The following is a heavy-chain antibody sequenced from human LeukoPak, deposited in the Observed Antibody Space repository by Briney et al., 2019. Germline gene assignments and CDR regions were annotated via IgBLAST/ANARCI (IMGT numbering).Heavy chain of an antibody. CDR1: GESFSGYS. CDR3: ARAHYYDSRKIDY. Sequence: PSETLSLTCAVYGESFSGYSCTWIRQPPGKVLEWIGEINHSGSTNYNPSLKSRVTISVDTSKNQFSLKLSSVTAADTAVYYCARAHYYDSRKIDYWGQGTLVTVSS. V-gene: IGHV4-34*01. CDR2: INHSGST. D-gene: IGHD3-22*01. J-gene: IGHJ4*02.